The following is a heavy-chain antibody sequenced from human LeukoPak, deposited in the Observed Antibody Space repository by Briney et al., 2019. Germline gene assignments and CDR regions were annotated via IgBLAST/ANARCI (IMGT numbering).Heavy chain of an antibody. CDR3: ARDEYGSGRMGFDY. CDR2: IWYDGSNE. J-gene: IGHJ4*02. CDR1: GFTFSSYG. D-gene: IGHD3-10*01. Sequence: PGRSLRLSCAASGFTFSSYGMHWVRQAPGKGLEWVAVIWYDGSNEYYADSVKGRFTISRDNSKNTLYLQMNSLRAEDTTVYYCARDEYGSGRMGFDYWGQGTLVTVSS. V-gene: IGHV3-33*01.